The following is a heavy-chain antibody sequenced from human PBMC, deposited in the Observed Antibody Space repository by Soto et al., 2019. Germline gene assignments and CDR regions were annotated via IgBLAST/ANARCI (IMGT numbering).Heavy chain of an antibody. D-gene: IGHD2-21*02. CDR2: INAGNGNT. Sequence: GASVKVSCKASGYTFTSYAMHWVRQAPGQRLEWMGWINAGNGNTKYSQKFQGRVTITRDTSASTAYMELSSLRSEDTAVYYCARSIVVVTALDYWGQGNLVTVS. V-gene: IGHV1-3*01. CDR1: GYTFTSYA. CDR3: ARSIVVVTALDY. J-gene: IGHJ4*02.